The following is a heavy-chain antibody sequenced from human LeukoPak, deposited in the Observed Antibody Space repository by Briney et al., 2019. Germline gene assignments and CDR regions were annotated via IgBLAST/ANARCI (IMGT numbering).Heavy chain of an antibody. V-gene: IGHV3-11*01. Sequence: GGPLRLSCAASGFTFSDYYMSWIRQAPGKGLEWVSYISSSGSTIYYADSVKGRFTISRDNAKNSLYLQMNSLRAEDTAVYYCARGTFLAAASNQYYYYYYMDVWGKGTTVTISS. CDR3: ARGTFLAAASNQYYYYYYMDV. D-gene: IGHD2-2*01. CDR2: ISSSGSTI. J-gene: IGHJ6*03. CDR1: GFTFSDYY.